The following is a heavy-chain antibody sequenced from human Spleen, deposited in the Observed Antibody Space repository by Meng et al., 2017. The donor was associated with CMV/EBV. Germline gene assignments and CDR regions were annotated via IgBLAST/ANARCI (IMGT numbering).Heavy chain of an antibody. CDR2: INTDGTTR. CDR1: GFTFSSFW. V-gene: IGHV3-74*01. D-gene: IGHD5-18*01. CDR3: ATEAGDTYGFDY. J-gene: IGHJ4*02. Sequence: AASGFTFSSFWMHWVRQTPGKGLVWVSRINTDGTTRTYADSVKGRLTISRDNAKNTLYLQMNSLRAEDTAVYYCATEAGDTYGFDYWGQGTLVTVSS.